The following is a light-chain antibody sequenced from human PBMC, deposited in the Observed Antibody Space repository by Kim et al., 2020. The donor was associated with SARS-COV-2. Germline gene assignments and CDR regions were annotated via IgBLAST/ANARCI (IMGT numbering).Light chain of an antibody. CDR2: GKN. J-gene: IGLJ2*01. CDR3: NSRDSSGNHHVV. CDR1: SLRSYY. V-gene: IGLV3-19*01. Sequence: LGTTVRITCQGDSLRSYYASWYQQKPGQAPVLVIYGKNNRPSGIPDRFSGSSSGNTASLTITGAQAEDEADYYCNSRDSSGNHHVVFGGGTKLTVL.